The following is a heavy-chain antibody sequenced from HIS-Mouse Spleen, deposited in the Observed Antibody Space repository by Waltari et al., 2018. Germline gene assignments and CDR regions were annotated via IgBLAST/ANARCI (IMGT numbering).Heavy chain of an antibody. CDR1: GGSISSSSYY. J-gene: IGHJ4*02. CDR3: ARLGPLLPSY. V-gene: IGHV4-39*07. Sequence: QLQLQESGPGLVKPSETLSLTCTVSGGSISSSSYYWGWIRQPPGKGLEWIGSIYYSGSTYYTPSLKSRVTISVDTSKNQFSLKLSSVTAADTAVYYCARLGPLLPSYWGQGTLVTVSS. CDR2: IYYSGST. D-gene: IGHD2-15*01.